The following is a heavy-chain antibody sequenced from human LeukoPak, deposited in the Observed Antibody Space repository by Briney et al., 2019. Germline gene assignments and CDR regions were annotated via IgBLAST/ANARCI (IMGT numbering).Heavy chain of an antibody. CDR2: IYYSGST. CDR3: ARGRIAAAGVRGVDY. CDR1: GGSISNGGYY. J-gene: IGHJ4*02. D-gene: IGHD6-13*01. Sequence: SETLSLTCTVSGGSISNGGYYWSWIRQPPGKGLEWIGYIYYSGSTNYNPSLKSRVTISVDTSKNQFSLKLSSVTAADTAVYYCARGRIAAAGVRGVDYWGQGTLVTVSS. V-gene: IGHV4-61*08.